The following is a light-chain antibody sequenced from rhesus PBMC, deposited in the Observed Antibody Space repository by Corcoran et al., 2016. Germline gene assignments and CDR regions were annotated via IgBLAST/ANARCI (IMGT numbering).Light chain of an antibody. V-gene: IGKV2-72*01. CDR3: VQAIAFPIP. CDR1: QSLLHSNGNTY. J-gene: IGKJ4*01. Sequence: DIVMTQTPLSLPITPGEPASISCRSSQSLLHSNGNTYLYWYLQKPGQSPQLLIFGGSNRASGVPDRFMGRGSGTGFTLKISKVGAGDVGVYYCVQAIAFPIPYGGGTKVKIK. CDR2: GGS.